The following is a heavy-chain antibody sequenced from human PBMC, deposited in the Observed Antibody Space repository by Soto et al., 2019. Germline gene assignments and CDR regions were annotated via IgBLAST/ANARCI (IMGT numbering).Heavy chain of an antibody. CDR3: TRDSSYYGAGRGVLDY. J-gene: IGHJ4*02. CDR2: IYSGGNR. V-gene: IGHV3-66*01. D-gene: IGHD3-10*01. Sequence: EVRLVESGGGLVQPGGSLRLSCAVSGCTVNNNYISWVRQAPGKGLEWVSVIYSGGNREYADSVQGRFTVSRDTSRNTVYLQMNSLRVEDTAVYYCTRDSSYYGAGRGVLDYWGQGTLVTVSS. CDR1: GCTVNNNY.